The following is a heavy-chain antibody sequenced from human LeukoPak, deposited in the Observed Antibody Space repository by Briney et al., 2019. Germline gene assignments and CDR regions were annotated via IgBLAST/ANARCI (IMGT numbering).Heavy chain of an antibody. V-gene: IGHV4-30-2*01. CDR1: GGSISSGGYS. CDR3: ARVGQQLGTDY. CDR2: IYHSGST. Sequence: PSQTLSLTCAVSGGSISSGGYSWSWIRQPPGKGLEWIGYIYHSGSTYYNPSLKSRVTISVDRSMNQFSLKLSSVTAADTAVYYCARVGQQLGTDYWGQGTLVTVSS. J-gene: IGHJ4*02. D-gene: IGHD6-13*01.